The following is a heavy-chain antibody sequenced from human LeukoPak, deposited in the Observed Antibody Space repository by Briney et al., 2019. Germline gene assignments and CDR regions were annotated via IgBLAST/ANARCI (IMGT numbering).Heavy chain of an antibody. V-gene: IGHV3-30*18. CDR1: GFTFSTSG. CDR2: ISYDGSNK. CDR3: AKDSGTYYKGFDY. J-gene: IGHJ4*02. Sequence: GGSLRLSCAASGFTFSTSGMHWVRQAPGKGLEWVAVISYDGSNKYYADSVKGRFTISRDSSKNTLYLQMNSLRAEDTAVYSCAKDSGTYYKGFDYWGQGTLVTVSS. D-gene: IGHD1-26*01.